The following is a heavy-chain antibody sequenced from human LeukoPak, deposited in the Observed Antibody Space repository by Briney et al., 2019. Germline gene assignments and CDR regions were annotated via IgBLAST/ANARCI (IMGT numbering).Heavy chain of an antibody. CDR2: ISSNGGST. CDR3: ARGRSGLPDY. J-gene: IGHJ4*02. Sequence: GGSLRLSCSASGFTFSSSAIHWVRQAPGKGLEYVSGISSNGGSTYNADSVKGRFTISRDNSKNTVYLQMSSLRAEDTAVYYCARGRSGLPDYWGQGTLVTVSS. D-gene: IGHD5-12*01. V-gene: IGHV3-64D*09. CDR1: GFTFSSSA.